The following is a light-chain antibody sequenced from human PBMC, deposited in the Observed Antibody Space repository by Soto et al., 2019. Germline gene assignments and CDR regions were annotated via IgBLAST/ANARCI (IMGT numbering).Light chain of an antibody. CDR1: QSISSW. J-gene: IGKJ1*01. CDR2: DAS. V-gene: IGKV1-5*01. CDR3: QQYNTYPWT. Sequence: DIQMTQSPATLSASVGDRVTITCRASQSISSWLAWYQQKPGKVPKLLIDDASSLESGVQSSFSGSGSGTEFTLTISSLQPDDFAPYYCQQYNTYPWTFGQGTKVEIK.